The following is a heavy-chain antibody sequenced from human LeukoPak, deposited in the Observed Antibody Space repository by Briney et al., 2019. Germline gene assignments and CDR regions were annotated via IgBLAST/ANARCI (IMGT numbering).Heavy chain of an antibody. D-gene: IGHD1-26*01. J-gene: IGHJ3*02. V-gene: IGHV1-2*02. Sequence: ASVKVSCKASGYTFTGYYMHWLRQAPGQGLEWMGWINPNSGGTNYAQKLQGRVTMTRDTSISTAYMELSRLRSDDTAVYSCAREGVGAIDAFDIWGQGTMVTVSS. CDR3: AREGVGAIDAFDI. CDR2: INPNSGGT. CDR1: GYTFTGYY.